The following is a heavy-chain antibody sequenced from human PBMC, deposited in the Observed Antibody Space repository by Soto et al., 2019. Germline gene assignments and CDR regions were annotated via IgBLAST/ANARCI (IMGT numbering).Heavy chain of an antibody. D-gene: IGHD2-21*02. Sequence: QVQLVESGGGVVQPGRSPRLSCAASGFTFSSYGMHWVRQAPGKGLEWVAVISYDGSNKYYADSVKGRFTISRDNSKNTLYLQMNSLRAEDTAVYYCAKDKVPVVVTAPLDYWGQGTLVTVSS. CDR2: ISYDGSNK. V-gene: IGHV3-30*18. CDR3: AKDKVPVVVTAPLDY. J-gene: IGHJ4*02. CDR1: GFTFSSYG.